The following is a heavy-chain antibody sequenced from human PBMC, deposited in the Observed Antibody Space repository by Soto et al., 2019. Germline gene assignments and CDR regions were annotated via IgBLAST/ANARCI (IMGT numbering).Heavy chain of an antibody. CDR2: IIPIFGTA. V-gene: IGHV1-69*13. J-gene: IGHJ6*02. D-gene: IGHD2-2*02. Sequence: GASVKVSCKASGGTFSSYAISWVRQAPGQGLEWMGGIIPIFGTANYAQKFQGRVTITADESTSTAYMELSSLRSEDTAVYYCARTEAWGRPAAIDVAYYYYGMDVWGQGTTVTVSS. CDR1: GGTFSSYA. CDR3: ARTEAWGRPAAIDVAYYYYGMDV.